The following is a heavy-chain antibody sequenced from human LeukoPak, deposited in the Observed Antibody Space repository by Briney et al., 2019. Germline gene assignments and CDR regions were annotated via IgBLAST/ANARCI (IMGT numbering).Heavy chain of an antibody. D-gene: IGHD3-10*01. Sequence: SETLSLTCTVSGGSISSYYWSWIRQPPGKGLEWIGYIYYSGSTNYNPSLKSRVTISVDTSKNQFSLKLSSVTAADTAVYYCVGMESRELFSYWGQGTLVTVSS. CDR2: IYYSGST. CDR1: GGSISSYY. CDR3: VGMESRELFSY. J-gene: IGHJ4*02. V-gene: IGHV4-59*08.